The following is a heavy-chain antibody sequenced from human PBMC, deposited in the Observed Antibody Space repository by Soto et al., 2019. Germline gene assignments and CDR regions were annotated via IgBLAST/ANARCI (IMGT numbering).Heavy chain of an antibody. CDR1: GGSFSGYY. V-gene: IGHV4-34*01. CDR3: ARGAALGYCSSTSCPEGHYYYYGMDV. D-gene: IGHD2-2*01. J-gene: IGHJ6*02. Sequence: PSETLSLTCSVYGGSFSGYYWSWIRQPPGKGLEWIGEINHSGSTNYNPSLKSRVTISVDTSKNQFSLKLSSVTAADTAVYYCARGAALGYCSSTSCPEGHYYYYGMDVWGQGTTVT. CDR2: INHSGST.